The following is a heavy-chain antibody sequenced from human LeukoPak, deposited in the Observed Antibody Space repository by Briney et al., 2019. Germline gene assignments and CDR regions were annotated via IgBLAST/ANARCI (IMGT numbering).Heavy chain of an antibody. J-gene: IGHJ3*02. CDR3: AGRLWRRDGYNLSAFDI. D-gene: IGHD5-24*01. Sequence: SETLSLTCTVSGGSISSYYWSRIRQPPGKGLEWIGYIYYSGSTNYNPSLKSRVTISVDTSKNQFSLKLSSVTAADTAVYYCAGRLWRRDGYNLSAFDIWGQGTMVTVSS. V-gene: IGHV4-59*01. CDR1: GGSISSYY. CDR2: IYYSGST.